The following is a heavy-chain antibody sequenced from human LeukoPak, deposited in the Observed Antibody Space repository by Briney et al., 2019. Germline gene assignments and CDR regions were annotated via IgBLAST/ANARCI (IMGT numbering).Heavy chain of an antibody. CDR2: ISAYNGNT. CDR3: ARDRIYGADPPFSDY. CDR1: GYMFTTYY. J-gene: IGHJ4*02. Sequence: ASVKVSCKTSGYMFTTYYPHWVRQAPGQGLEWMGWISAYNGNTNYAQKLQGRVTMTTDTSTSTAYMELRSLRSDDTAVYYCARDRIYGADPPFSDYWGQGTLVTVSS. D-gene: IGHD4-17*01. V-gene: IGHV1-18*01.